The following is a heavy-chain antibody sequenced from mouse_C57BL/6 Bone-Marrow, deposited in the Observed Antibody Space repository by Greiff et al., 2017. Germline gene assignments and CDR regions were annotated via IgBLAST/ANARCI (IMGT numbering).Heavy chain of an antibody. CDR2: ILPGSGST. Sequence: QVQLQQSGAELMKPGASVKLSCKATGYTFTGYWIEWVQQSPGHCLEWIGAILPGSGSTNYNEKFKGQATFTADTSSNTAYMQLSSRKTEDFAIYYCARGAIYYGNLFAYWGQGTLVTVSA. J-gene: IGHJ3*01. CDR3: ARGAIYYGNLFAY. D-gene: IGHD2-1*01. CDR1: GYTFTGYW. V-gene: IGHV1-9*01.